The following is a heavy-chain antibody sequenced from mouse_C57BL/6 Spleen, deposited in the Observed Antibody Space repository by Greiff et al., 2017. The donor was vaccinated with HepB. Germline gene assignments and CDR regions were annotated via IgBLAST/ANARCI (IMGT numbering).Heavy chain of an antibody. CDR3: ANIIDDGYPFDY. Sequence: QVQLKQSGPELVKPGASVKISCKASGYAFSSSWMNWVKQRPGKGLEWIGRIYPGDGDTNYNGKFKGKATLTADKSSSTAYMQLSSLTSEDAAVYFCANIIDDGYPFDYWGQGTTLTVSS. CDR1: GYAFSSSW. V-gene: IGHV1-82*01. J-gene: IGHJ2*01. CDR2: IYPGDGDT. D-gene: IGHD2-3*01.